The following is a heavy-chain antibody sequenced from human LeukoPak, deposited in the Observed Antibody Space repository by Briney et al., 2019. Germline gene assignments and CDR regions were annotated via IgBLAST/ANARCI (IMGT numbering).Heavy chain of an antibody. CDR1: GHTLTELS. CDR2: FDPEDGET. Sequence: ASVKVSCKVSGHTLTELSMHWVRQAPGKGLEWMGSFDPEDGETVYAQNFQGRATLTEDTSIDTAYMELYILRSEDTAVYYCATPGPAPINNWFETWGQGTLVTVSS. V-gene: IGHV1-24*01. CDR3: ATPGPAPINNWFET. D-gene: IGHD2-2*01. J-gene: IGHJ5*02.